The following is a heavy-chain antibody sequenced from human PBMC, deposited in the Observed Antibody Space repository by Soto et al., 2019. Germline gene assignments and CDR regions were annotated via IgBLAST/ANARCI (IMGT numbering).Heavy chain of an antibody. CDR3: AREVFLAFAFDI. V-gene: IGHV3-48*03. D-gene: IGHD3-10*01. J-gene: IGHJ3*02. CDR1: GFTFSSYE. Sequence: EVQLVESGGGLVQPGGSLRLSCAASGFTFSSYEMNWVRQAPGKGLEWVSYISSSGSTIYYADSVKGRFTISRDHAKNSLYLQMNSLRAEDTAVYYCAREVFLAFAFDIWGQGTMVTVSS. CDR2: ISSSGSTI.